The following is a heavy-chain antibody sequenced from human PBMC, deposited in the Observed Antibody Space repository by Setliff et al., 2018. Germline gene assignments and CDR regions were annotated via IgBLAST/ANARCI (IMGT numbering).Heavy chain of an antibody. CDR1: GYPFVGYY. Sequence: GASVKVSCKTSGYPFVGYYIYWMRQAPGQGPEWMGWIDPKSGRTKDAVKFQGRVTMTRDTSINTIYMEVSSLTSDATAMYYCAKQVDLAFDYWGQGTQVTVSS. J-gene: IGHJ4*02. CDR2: IDPKSGRT. V-gene: IGHV1-2*02. CDR3: AKQVDLAFDY. D-gene: IGHD5-12*01.